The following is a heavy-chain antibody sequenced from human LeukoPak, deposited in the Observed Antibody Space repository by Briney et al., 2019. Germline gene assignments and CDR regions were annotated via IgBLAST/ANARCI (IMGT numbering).Heavy chain of an antibody. CDR1: GGSISDNN. Sequence: SETLFLTCTVSGGSISDNNWSWIRQPPGKGLEWIGNIYDSGSTNYNPSPKSRVTISVDTSKNQVSLKLSSVTAADTAVYYCARGGYYFAYWGQGTVVTVSS. CDR2: IYDSGST. V-gene: IGHV4-59*01. J-gene: IGHJ4*02. CDR3: ARGGYYFAY.